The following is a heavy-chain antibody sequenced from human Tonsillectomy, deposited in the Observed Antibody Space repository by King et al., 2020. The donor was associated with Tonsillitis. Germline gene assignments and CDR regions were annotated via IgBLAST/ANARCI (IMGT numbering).Heavy chain of an antibody. CDR1: GFTFSDYY. Sequence: VQLVESGGGLVKPGGSLRLSCAASGFTFSDYYMSWIRQAPGKGLEWVSYISSSGSIIYYADAVKGRFTISRYNANNLLYLQMNSLRAEDTAVYYCARADTIFGVVTDYYYYGMDVWGHGTTVTVSS. V-gene: IGHV3-11*01. D-gene: IGHD3-3*01. J-gene: IGHJ6*02. CDR2: ISSSGSII. CDR3: ARADTIFGVVTDYYYYGMDV.